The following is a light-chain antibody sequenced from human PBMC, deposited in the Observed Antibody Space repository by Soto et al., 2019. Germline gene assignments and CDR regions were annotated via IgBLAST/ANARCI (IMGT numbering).Light chain of an antibody. Sequence: QSALTQPASVSGSPGQSITISCTGTSSDVADYNYVSWYQQQPGKAPKLMISAVSNRPSGVSDRFSGSKSGNTASLTISGLQADDEAYYYCSYMRNSLYFFGTGTKVTVL. CDR3: SYMRNSLYF. V-gene: IGLV2-14*01. CDR1: SSDVADYNY. CDR2: AVS. J-gene: IGLJ1*01.